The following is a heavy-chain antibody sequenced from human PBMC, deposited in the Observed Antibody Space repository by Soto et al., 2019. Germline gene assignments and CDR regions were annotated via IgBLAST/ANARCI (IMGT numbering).Heavy chain of an antibody. D-gene: IGHD5-12*01. V-gene: IGHV1-18*01. Sequence: GASAAVCCKASGYTLTSYGISSVRQAPGQGLEWMGWISAYNGNTNYAQKLQGRVTMTTDTSTSTAYMELRSLRSDDTAVYYCARERMATRIYYYYGMDVWGQGTTVTVSS. CDR1: GYTLTSYG. J-gene: IGHJ6*02. CDR2: ISAYNGNT. CDR3: ARERMATRIYYYYGMDV.